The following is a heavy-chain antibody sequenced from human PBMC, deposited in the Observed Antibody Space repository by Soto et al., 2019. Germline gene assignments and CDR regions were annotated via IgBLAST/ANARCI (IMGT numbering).Heavy chain of an antibody. CDR2: IYYDGNT. Sequence: SETLSLTCTVSGDSITSSSYYWGWIRQPPGKGLECIGNIYYDGNTYYNPSLKSRVTISLDTSKNQFSLTLNSVTAADTAVYYCARGDPGYSSGWYDPEFDYWGQGTLVTVSS. V-gene: IGHV4-39*01. D-gene: IGHD6-19*01. CDR1: GDSITSSSYY. CDR3: ARGDPGYSSGWYDPEFDY. J-gene: IGHJ4*02.